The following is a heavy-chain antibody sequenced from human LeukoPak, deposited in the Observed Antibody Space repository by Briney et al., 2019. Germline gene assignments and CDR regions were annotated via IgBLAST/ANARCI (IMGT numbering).Heavy chain of an antibody. Sequence: GGSLRLSCAASGFTFSSYGMPWVRQAPGKGLEWVAVISYDGSNKYYADSVKGRFTISRDNSKNTLYLQMNSLRAEDTAVYYCAKGSEWDYYYYYGMDVWGQGTTVTVSS. V-gene: IGHV3-30*18. CDR1: GFTFSSYG. CDR3: AKGSEWDYYYYYGMDV. J-gene: IGHJ6*02. CDR2: ISYDGSNK. D-gene: IGHD2-15*01.